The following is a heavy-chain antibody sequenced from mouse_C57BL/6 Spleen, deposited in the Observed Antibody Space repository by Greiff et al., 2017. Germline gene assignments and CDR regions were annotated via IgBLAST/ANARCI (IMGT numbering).Heavy chain of an antibody. CDR2: ISSGGDYI. Sequence: EVKVEESGEGLVKPGGSLKLSCSASGFTFSSYAMSWVRQTPEKRLEWVAYISSGGDYIYYADTVKGRFTIFRDNARNTLYLQMSSLKSEDTAMYYCTREGNYVGYFDYWGQGTTLTVSS. CDR1: GFTFSSYA. J-gene: IGHJ2*01. CDR3: TREGNYVGYFDY. V-gene: IGHV5-9-1*02. D-gene: IGHD2-1*01.